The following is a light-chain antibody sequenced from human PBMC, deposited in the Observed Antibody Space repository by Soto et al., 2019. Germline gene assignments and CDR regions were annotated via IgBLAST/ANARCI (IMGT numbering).Light chain of an antibody. CDR3: QQYHNWPST. CDR1: QGVXSN. Sequence: IVLTQSPATLSVSPGERATFSCWASQGVXSNLDWYKEKPGQSPRILXYAASTMATGIPARLSGSGSATDFTLTISGMQSEYFAVYSCQQYHNWPSTFGQGTRLEIK. V-gene: IGKV3D-15*01. CDR2: AAS. J-gene: IGKJ5*01.